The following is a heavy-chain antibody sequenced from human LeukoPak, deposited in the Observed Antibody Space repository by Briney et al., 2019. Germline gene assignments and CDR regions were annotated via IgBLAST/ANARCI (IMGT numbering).Heavy chain of an antibody. Sequence: GGSLRLSCAASGFIFSSYEMTWVRQAPGKGLEWASYISSSGSSIYYADSVKGRFTISRDNAKNSLYLQMNSLRAEDTAVYYCARESREMATLIHYWGQGTLVTVSS. CDR2: ISSSGSSI. CDR3: ARESREMATLIHY. D-gene: IGHD5-24*01. V-gene: IGHV3-48*03. J-gene: IGHJ4*02. CDR1: GFIFSSYE.